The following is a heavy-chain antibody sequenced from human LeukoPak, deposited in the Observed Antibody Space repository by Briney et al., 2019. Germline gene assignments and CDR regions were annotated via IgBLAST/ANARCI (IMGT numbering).Heavy chain of an antibody. J-gene: IGHJ4*02. V-gene: IGHV1-69*13. CDR2: IIPIFGTA. D-gene: IGHD4/OR15-4a*01. CDR3: ARRAGAYSHPYDY. CDR1: RGTFSSYA. Sequence: SVKVSCKTSRGTFSSYAISWVRQAPGQGLEWMGGIIPIFGTANYAQKFQGRVTITADEFTSTAYMELSSLRSEDTAVYYCARRAGAYSHPYDYWGQGTLVTVSS.